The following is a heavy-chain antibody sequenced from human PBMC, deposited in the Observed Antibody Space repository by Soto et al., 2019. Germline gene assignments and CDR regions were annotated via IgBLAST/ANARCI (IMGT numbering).Heavy chain of an antibody. Sequence: PWETLSLTCTFSGDSFRGADYYWSWIRQPLWKGPEWIVYTYYIGDTKYNPALKRRVTMSVDTSKTQFSAKLSSVLAVDRAVYFCAGVHCYTQDGRSVELWGRGTLVSVS. CDR3: AGVHCYTQDGRSVEL. D-gene: IGHD2-2*02. J-gene: IGHJ4*02. V-gene: IGHV4-61*08. CDR2: TYYIGDT. CDR1: GDSFRGADYY.